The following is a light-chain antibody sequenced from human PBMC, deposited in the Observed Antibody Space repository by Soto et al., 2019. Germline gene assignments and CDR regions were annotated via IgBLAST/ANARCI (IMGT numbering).Light chain of an antibody. CDR2: AAS. CDR3: QHYYNYPWT. V-gene: IGKV1-8*01. CDR1: QDIHNY. J-gene: IGKJ1*01. Sequence: AVLLTQSPSSFSASTGGRATITCRASQDIHNYLAWYQQVPGKAPKLLLYAASILQTGVPSRFSGSGSGTDFTLTIDGLQSEDFATYFCQHYYNYPWTFGQGTTVE.